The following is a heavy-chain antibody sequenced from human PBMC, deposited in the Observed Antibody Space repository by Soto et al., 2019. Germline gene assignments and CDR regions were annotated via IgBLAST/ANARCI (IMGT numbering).Heavy chain of an antibody. Sequence: PGGSLRLSCAASGFTFRSYAMSWVRQAPGKGLEWVAGIRGSAENTYYADSVKGRFTISRDNSKNTLALQMNSLSAVDTAVYSCAKGVYSNGLPGALDSWGQGTLVTVSS. V-gene: IGHV3-23*01. J-gene: IGHJ4*02. CDR1: GFTFRSYA. CDR2: IRGSAENT. CDR3: AKGVYSNGLPGALDS. D-gene: IGHD6-19*01.